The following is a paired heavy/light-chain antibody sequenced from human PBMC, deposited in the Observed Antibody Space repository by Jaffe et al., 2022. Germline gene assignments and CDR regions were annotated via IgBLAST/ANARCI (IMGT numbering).Light chain of an antibody. Sequence: DIQMTQSPSSLSASVGDRVTITCQASQDISNYLNWYQQKPGKAPKLLIYDASNLETGVPSRFSGSGSGTDFTFTISSLQPEDIATYYCQQYDNLPPVTFGGGTKVEIK. CDR2: DAS. V-gene: IGKV1-33*01. J-gene: IGKJ4*01. CDR1: QDISNY. CDR3: QQYDNLPPVT.
Heavy chain of an antibody. J-gene: IGHJ3*02. Sequence: QVQLVQSGAEVKKPGSSVKVSCKASGGTFSSYAISWVRQAPGQGLEWMGGIIPIFGTANYAQKFQGRVTITADESTSTAYMELSSLRSEDTAVYYCASRNYYGDYVPDLGAYDAFDIWGQGTMVTVSS. V-gene: IGHV1-69*01. CDR2: IIPIFGTA. CDR1: GGTFSSYA. D-gene: IGHD4-17*01. CDR3: ASRNYYGDYVPDLGAYDAFDI.